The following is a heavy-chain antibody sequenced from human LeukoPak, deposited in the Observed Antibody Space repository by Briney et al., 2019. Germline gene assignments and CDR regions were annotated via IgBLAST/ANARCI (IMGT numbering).Heavy chain of an antibody. Sequence: PGGSLRLSCAASGFTFDEYAMHWVRHAPGKGLEWLTLIIWDGTNTYYADSVKGRFIISRDNSKSSLYLQMNSLRPEDTALYYCAKDIQRLYRSSWSGFDYWGQGTLVTVSS. CDR3: AKDIQRLYRSSWSGFDY. CDR1: GFTFDEYA. CDR2: IIWDGTNT. J-gene: IGHJ4*02. V-gene: IGHV3-43D*03. D-gene: IGHD6-13*01.